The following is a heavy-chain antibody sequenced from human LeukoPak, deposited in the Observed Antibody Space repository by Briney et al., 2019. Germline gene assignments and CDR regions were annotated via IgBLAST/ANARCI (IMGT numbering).Heavy chain of an antibody. CDR1: GYTFTGYY. CDR3: ARPHDYVWGSYRETNWFDP. V-gene: IGHV1-18*04. D-gene: IGHD3-16*02. J-gene: IGHJ5*02. CDR2: ISAYNGNT. Sequence: ASVKVSCKASGYTFTGYYMHWVRQAPGQGLEWMGWISAYNGNTNYAQKLQGRVTMTTDTSTSTAYMELRSLRSDDTAVYYCARPHDYVWGSYRETNWFDPWGQGTLVTVSS.